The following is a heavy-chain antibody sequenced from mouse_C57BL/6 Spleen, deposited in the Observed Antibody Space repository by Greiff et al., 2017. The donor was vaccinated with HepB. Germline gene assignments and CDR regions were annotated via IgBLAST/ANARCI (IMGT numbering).Heavy chain of an antibody. V-gene: IGHV1-64*01. CDR2: IHPNSGST. CDR1: GYTFTSYW. Sequence: VQLQQSGAELVKPGASVKLSCKASGYTFTSYWMHWVKQRPGQGLEWIGMIHPNSGSTNYNEKFKSKATLTVDKSSSTAYMQLSSLTSEDSAVYYCVRRRDYYALDYWGQGTSVTVSS. CDR3: VRRRDYYALDY. J-gene: IGHJ4*01.